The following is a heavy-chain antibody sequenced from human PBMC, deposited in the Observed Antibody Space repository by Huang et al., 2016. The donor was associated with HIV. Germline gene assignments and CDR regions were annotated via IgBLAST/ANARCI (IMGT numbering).Heavy chain of an antibody. CDR2: INPSGGST. V-gene: IGHV1-46*01. D-gene: IGHD3-16*02. CDR1: GYTFTSYY. CDR3: ASGGYYDYVWGSYRLDY. J-gene: IGHJ4*02. Sequence: QVQLVQSGAEVKKPGASVKVSCKASGYTFTSYYMHWVRQAPGQGLEWMGRINPSGGSTSYAQKFQGRVTMTRDTSTSTVYMELSSLRSEDTAVYYCASGGYYDYVWGSYRLDYWGQGTLVTVSS.